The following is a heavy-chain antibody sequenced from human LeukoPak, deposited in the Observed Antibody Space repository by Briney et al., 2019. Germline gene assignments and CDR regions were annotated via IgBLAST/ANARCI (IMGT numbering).Heavy chain of an antibody. CDR3: AKDIARYSRTYYYGIDV. Sequence: GRSLRLSCAASGFTFDTYGMHWVRQAPGKGLEWVAIIPYDGSDIYYADSVRGRFTISRDNSKNTLYLQMNSLRAEDTAVYYCAKDIARYSRTYYYGIDVWGQGTTVAVSS. D-gene: IGHD6-13*01. CDR2: IPYDGSDI. CDR1: GFTFDTYG. J-gene: IGHJ6*02. V-gene: IGHV3-30*18.